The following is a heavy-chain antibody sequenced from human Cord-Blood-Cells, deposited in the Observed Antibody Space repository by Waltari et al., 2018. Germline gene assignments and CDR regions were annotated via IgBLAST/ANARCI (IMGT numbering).Heavy chain of an antibody. J-gene: IGHJ4*02. Sequence: QVQLQESGPGLVKPSQTLSLTCTVSGGSISSGGYYWSWIRQHTGKGLEWIGYIYYSGSTYYNPSLKSRVTISVDTSKNQFSRKRSSVTAADTAVYYCARSRELERHTCFDYWGQGTLVTVSS. V-gene: IGHV4-31*03. CDR2: IYYSGST. D-gene: IGHD1-1*01. CDR3: ARSRELERHTCFDY. CDR1: GGSISSGGYY.